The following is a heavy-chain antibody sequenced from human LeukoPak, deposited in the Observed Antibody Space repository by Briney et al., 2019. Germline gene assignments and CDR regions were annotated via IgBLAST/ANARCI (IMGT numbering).Heavy chain of an antibody. Sequence: ASETLSLTCTVSGGSISGSSYYWGWIRQPPGKGLEWIGYIYYSGSTYYNPSLKSRVTISVDTSKNQFSLKLSSVTAADTAVYYCARVAAGAFDYWGQGTLVTVSS. CDR3: ARVAAGAFDY. D-gene: IGHD6-13*01. V-gene: IGHV4-30-4*08. J-gene: IGHJ4*02. CDR2: IYYSGST. CDR1: GGSISGSSYY.